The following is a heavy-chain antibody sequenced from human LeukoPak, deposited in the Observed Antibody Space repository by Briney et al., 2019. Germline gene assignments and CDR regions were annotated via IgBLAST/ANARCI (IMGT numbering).Heavy chain of an antibody. Sequence: ASVKVSCKASGYSFTSYYMHWVRQAPGQGLEWMGIINPSGGSTSYAQKFQGRVTMTRDMSTSTVYMELSSLRSEDTAVYYCALPYYYDSSGYSAFDIWGQGTMVTVSS. J-gene: IGHJ3*02. V-gene: IGHV1-46*03. CDR3: ALPYYYDSSGYSAFDI. CDR2: INPSGGST. D-gene: IGHD3-22*01. CDR1: GYSFTSYY.